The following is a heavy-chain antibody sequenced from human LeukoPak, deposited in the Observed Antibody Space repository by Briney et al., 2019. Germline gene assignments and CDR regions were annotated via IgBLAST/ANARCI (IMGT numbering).Heavy chain of an antibody. Sequence: GGSLRLSCAASGFTFSSYAMHWVRQAPGKGLEWVAVISYDGSNKYYADSVKGRFTISRDNSKNTLYQQVNSLRAEDTAVYYCARDWGSLRATLYYFDYWGQGTLVTVSS. CDR2: ISYDGSNK. CDR3: ARDWGSLRATLYYFDY. D-gene: IGHD2-15*01. V-gene: IGHV3-30*04. CDR1: GFTFSSYA. J-gene: IGHJ4*02.